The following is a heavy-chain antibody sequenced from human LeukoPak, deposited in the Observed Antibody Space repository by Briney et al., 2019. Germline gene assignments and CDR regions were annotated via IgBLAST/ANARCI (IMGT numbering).Heavy chain of an antibody. CDR1: GCTFTSYY. J-gene: IGHJ6*02. V-gene: IGHV1-46*01. D-gene: IGHD6-19*01. CDR3: ARGGIAVAAIYYYGMDV. Sequence: ASMKVSCKASGCTFTSYYMHWVRQAPGQGLEWMGIINPSGGSTSYAQKFQGRVTMTRDTSTSTVYMELSSLRSEDTAVYYCARGGIAVAAIYYYGMDVWGQGTTVTVSS. CDR2: INPSGGST.